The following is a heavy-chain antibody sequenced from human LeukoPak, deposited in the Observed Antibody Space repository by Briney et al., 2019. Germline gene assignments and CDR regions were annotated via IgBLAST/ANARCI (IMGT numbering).Heavy chain of an antibody. D-gene: IGHD3-10*01. CDR2: ISSSGSTI. CDR3: ARGGLLWFGELLPIDY. Sequence: LGGSLRLSCAASGFTFSGYEMNWVRQAPGKGLEWVSYISSSGSTIYYADSVKGRFTISRDNAKNSLYLQMNSLRAEDTAVYYCARGGLLWFGELLPIDYWGQGTLVTVSS. CDR1: GFTFSGYE. J-gene: IGHJ4*02. V-gene: IGHV3-48*03.